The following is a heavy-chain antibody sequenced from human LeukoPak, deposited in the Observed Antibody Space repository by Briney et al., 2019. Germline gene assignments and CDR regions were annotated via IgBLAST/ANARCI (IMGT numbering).Heavy chain of an antibody. CDR2: ISVYNGKT. CDR1: GYIFTNYD. V-gene: IGHV1-18*01. J-gene: IGHJ4*02. CDR3: ARSVGDTMIVPTGC. Sequence: GASVMVSCKASGYIFTNYDISWVRQAPGQGLEWMGWISVYNGKTNYAQNLQGRVTMTTDTSTNTAYMELRSLRSGDTAIYYCARSVGDTMIVPTGCWGQGTLVTVSS. D-gene: IGHD3-22*01.